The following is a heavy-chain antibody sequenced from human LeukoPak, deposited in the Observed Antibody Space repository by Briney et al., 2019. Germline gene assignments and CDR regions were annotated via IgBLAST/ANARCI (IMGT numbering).Heavy chain of an antibody. D-gene: IGHD3-22*01. J-gene: IGHJ4*02. CDR1: GFTFSGYG. CDR2: ITYDGTDK. V-gene: IGHV3-30*18. Sequence: PGGSLRLSCAASGFTFSGYGMQWVRQAPGKGLEWVAIITYDGTDKNYADSVKGRFTISRDNSKSTVYLQMNSLRAEDTAVFYCAKSWGVEYSSGFYIGVDYWGQGTLVTVSS. CDR3: AKSWGVEYSSGFYIGVDY.